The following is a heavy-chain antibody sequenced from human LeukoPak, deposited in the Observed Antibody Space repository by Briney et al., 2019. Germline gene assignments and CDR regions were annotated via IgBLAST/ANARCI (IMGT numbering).Heavy chain of an antibody. CDR2: IYSGGNT. J-gene: IGHJ4*02. D-gene: IGHD2-21*02. CDR1: GFTVTSNY. V-gene: IGHV3-53*04. CDR3: ATLGSIVWGRTGTAPSL. Sequence: PGGSLRLSCAASGFTVTSNYISWVRQAPGKGLEWVSDIYSGGNTYYGDSVKGRFTISRHNSKNTLYLQMNSLRADDTAVYYCATLGSIVWGRTGTAPSLWGQGTLVTVSS.